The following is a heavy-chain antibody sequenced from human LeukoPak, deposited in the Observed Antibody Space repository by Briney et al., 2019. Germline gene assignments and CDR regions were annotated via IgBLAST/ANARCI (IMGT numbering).Heavy chain of an antibody. V-gene: IGHV3-33*01. CDR3: ARWGGTRQYYFDC. CDR2: INYDGSNR. J-gene: IGHJ4*02. Sequence: GGSLRLSCAASGFSLSNYGLHWVRQGPGKGLEWVAVINYDGSNRYYADSVKGRFTISKDSSENTLYLQMNSLRDDDTAMYYCARWGGTRQYYFDCWGQGTLATVSS. CDR1: GFSLSNYG. D-gene: IGHD3-16*01.